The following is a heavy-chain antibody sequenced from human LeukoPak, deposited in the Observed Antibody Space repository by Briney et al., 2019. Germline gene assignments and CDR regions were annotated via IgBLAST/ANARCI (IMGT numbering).Heavy chain of an antibody. J-gene: IGHJ4*01. Sequence: GGSLRLSRAASGFIFSHYVMHWVRQAPGKGLEWVAVIWSDATNRFYGASVKGRFTISRDNSQNTVFLQMNSLRAEDTAIYYCARDAQRGFDYSNSLEYWGHGTLVTVSS. CDR3: ARDAQRGFDYSNSLEY. CDR2: IWSDATNR. CDR1: GFIFSHYV. V-gene: IGHV3-33*01. D-gene: IGHD4-11*01.